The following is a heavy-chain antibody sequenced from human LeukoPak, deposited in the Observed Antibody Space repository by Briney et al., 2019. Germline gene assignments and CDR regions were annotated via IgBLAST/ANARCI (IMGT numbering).Heavy chain of an antibody. CDR3: ARGPTISETGYFDY. V-gene: IGHV4-34*01. Sequence: SETLSLTCAVYGGSFSRYYWSWIRQSPGKGLEWIAEINHRGDTNYNPSVKSRVTISVDPSKNQFSLKVTSLTAADTAVYFCARGPTISETGYFDYWGQGTLVTVSS. CDR1: GGSFSRYY. J-gene: IGHJ4*03. CDR2: INHRGDT. D-gene: IGHD1-1*01.